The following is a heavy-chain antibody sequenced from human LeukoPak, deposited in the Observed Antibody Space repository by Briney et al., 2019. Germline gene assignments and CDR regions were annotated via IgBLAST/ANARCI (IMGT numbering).Heavy chain of an antibody. D-gene: IGHD3-10*01. CDR2: IKYDGSDK. CDR1: GFSFSTYW. V-gene: IGHV3-7*02. J-gene: IGHJ5*02. CDR3: ASHVSGSFSS. Sequence: GGSLRLSCAASGFSFSTYWMTWVRQAPGKGLEWVANIKYDGSDKFYVDSVKGRFTISRDNAKNSLYLQMSSLRVEDMAVYHCASHVSGSFSSWGQGTLVTVSS.